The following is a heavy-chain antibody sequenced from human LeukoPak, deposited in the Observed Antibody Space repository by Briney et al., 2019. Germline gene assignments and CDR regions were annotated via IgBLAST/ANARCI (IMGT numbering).Heavy chain of an antibody. V-gene: IGHV4-31*03. J-gene: IGHJ6*03. D-gene: IGHD6-19*01. CDR3: ARGTVEEYYFYYMDV. Sequence: SETLSLTCTVSGGGVTTGGHFWSWIRQHPGKGLEWIGDTYYRGSSYYNPSLETRVTIPLDTSKNQVSLNLGSVTAADTAVYYCARGTVEEYYFYYMDVWGKGATVTVS. CDR1: GGGVTTGGHF. CDR2: TYYRGSS.